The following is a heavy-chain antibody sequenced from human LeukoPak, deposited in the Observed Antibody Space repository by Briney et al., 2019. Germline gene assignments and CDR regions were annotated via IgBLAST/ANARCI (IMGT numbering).Heavy chain of an antibody. CDR2: TNGATGNT. V-gene: IGHV1-3*02. Sequence: GASVKVSCKASGYSFTNYALRWVRQAPGQRLEWMGWTNGATGNTRFSHDFQGRLTITIDTSASTSYMELSSLRSEDTAVYYCARSPGGNARTWLDYWGQGTLVTVSS. J-gene: IGHJ4*02. CDR1: GYSFTNYA. CDR3: ARSPGGNARTWLDY. D-gene: IGHD4-23*01.